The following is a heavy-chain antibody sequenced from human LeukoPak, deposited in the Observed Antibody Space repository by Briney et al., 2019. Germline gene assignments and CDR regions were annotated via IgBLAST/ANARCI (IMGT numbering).Heavy chain of an antibody. CDR2: ISTSGSAI. Sequence: EAGGSLRLSCAASGFTFINHEMTWVRQAPGKGLEWLSFISTSGSAIYYADSVKGRFIISRDNARNSLHLQMNGLRVEDTAVYYCARLAVAGPFFESWGQGTRVTVSA. CDR3: ARLAVAGPFFES. D-gene: IGHD6-19*01. V-gene: IGHV3-48*03. CDR1: GFTFINHE. J-gene: IGHJ4*02.